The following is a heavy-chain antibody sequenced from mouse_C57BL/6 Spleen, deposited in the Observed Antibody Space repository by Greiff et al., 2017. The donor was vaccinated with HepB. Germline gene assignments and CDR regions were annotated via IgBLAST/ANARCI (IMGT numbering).Heavy chain of an antibody. D-gene: IGHD2-4*01. CDR1: GFNIKDYY. J-gene: IGHJ3*01. CDR3: ASPPPFDYDYDYAY. CDR2: IDPEDGDT. V-gene: IGHV14-2*01. Sequence: VQLKQSGAELVKPGASVKLSCTASGFNIKDYYMHWVKQRTEQGLEWIGRIDPEDGDTKYAPKFQGKATITADTSSNTAYLQLSSLTSEDTAVYYCASPPPFDYDYDYAYGGQGTLVTFS.